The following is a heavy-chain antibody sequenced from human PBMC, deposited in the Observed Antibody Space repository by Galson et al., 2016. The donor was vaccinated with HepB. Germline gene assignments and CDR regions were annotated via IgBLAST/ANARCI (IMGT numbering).Heavy chain of an antibody. CDR2: IDWDDDK. CDR3: ARLGSGSPRGGFDF. CDR1: GFSLTNSGMR. V-gene: IGHV2-70*04. D-gene: IGHD1-26*01. J-gene: IGHJ3*01. Sequence: LVKPTQTLTLTCTFSGFSLTNSGMRVSWIRQPPGKALEWLARIDWDDDKFYSPSLKPRLTISKDTSKNQVVLTMTNMDPVDTATYYCARLGSGSPRGGFDFWGQGTLITVSS.